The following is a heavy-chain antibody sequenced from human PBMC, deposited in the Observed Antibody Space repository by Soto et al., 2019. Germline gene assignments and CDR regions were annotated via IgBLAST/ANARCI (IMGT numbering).Heavy chain of an antibody. V-gene: IGHV1-8*01. J-gene: IGHJ3*02. D-gene: IGHD2-21*01. CDR1: GYTFTSYD. CDR3: ARHQELWDAFDI. CDR2: MNPNSGNT. Sequence: GASVKVSCKASGYTFTSYDMNWVRQATGQGLEWMGWMNPNSGNTGYAQKFQGRVTMTRNTSISTAYMELSSLRSEDTAVYYCARHQELWDAFDIWGQGTMVTVSS.